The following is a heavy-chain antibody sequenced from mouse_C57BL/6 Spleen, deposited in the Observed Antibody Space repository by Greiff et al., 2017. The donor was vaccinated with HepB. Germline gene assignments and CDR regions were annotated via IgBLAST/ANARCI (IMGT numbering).Heavy chain of an antibody. D-gene: IGHD1-1*01. V-gene: IGHV1-4*01. CDR1: GYTFTSYT. CDR2: INPSSGYT. J-gene: IGHJ1*03. CDR3: AIYGSTYWYFDV. Sequence: QVQLKQSGAELARPGASVKMSCKASGYTFTSYTMHWVKQRPGQGLEWIGYINPSSGYTKYNQKFKDKATLTADKSSSTAYMQLSSLTSEDSAVYYCAIYGSTYWYFDVWGTGTTVTVSS.